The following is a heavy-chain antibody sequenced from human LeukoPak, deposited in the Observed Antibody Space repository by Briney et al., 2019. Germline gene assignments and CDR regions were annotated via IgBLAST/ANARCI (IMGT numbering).Heavy chain of an antibody. CDR1: GFSVGNNY. CDR2: IYTDGST. J-gene: IGHJ4*02. CDR3: TDAVAG. V-gene: IGHV3-53*05. D-gene: IGHD4-23*01. Sequence: GGSLRLSCAASGFSVGNNYVTWVCQPPGKGLEWVSVIYTDGSTYYADSVKGRFIISRDSSKNTLYLQMNSLRAEDTAVYYCTDAVAGWGQGTLVTVSS.